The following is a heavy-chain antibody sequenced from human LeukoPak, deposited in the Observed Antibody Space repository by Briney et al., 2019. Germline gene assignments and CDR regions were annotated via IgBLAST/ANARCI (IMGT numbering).Heavy chain of an antibody. D-gene: IGHD3-9*01. CDR3: AREWYDILTGYQGFQLDY. Sequence: AASVKVSCKASGGTFSSYAISWVRQAPGQGLEWMGGIIPIFGTANYALKFQGRVTITTDESTSTAYMELSSLRSDDTAVYYCAREWYDILTGYQGFQLDYWGQGSLVTVSS. J-gene: IGHJ4*02. CDR2: IIPIFGTA. V-gene: IGHV1-69*05. CDR1: GGTFSSYA.